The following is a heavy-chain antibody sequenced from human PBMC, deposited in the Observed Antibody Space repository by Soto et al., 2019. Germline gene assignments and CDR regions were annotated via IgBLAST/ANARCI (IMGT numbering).Heavy chain of an antibody. CDR1: GFTFNTYA. V-gene: IGHV3-30*18. J-gene: IGHJ4*02. D-gene: IGHD6-19*01. CDR2: ISSDGFNK. Sequence: QVQLVESGGGVVQPGRSLRLSCTASGFTFNTYAMHWVRQAPGRGLEWVAIISSDGFNKYYADSVKGRFTISRDNSKNTLYVQINSLRAEDTAVYYCAKDPITNGWSANYFDYWGQGTLVTVSS. CDR3: AKDPITNGWSANYFDY.